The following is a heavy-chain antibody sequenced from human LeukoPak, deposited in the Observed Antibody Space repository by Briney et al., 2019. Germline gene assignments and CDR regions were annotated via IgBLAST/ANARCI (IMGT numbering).Heavy chain of an antibody. D-gene: IGHD3-22*01. Sequence: PGGSLRLSCAASGFTFSNYVMSWVRQAPGKGLEWVAVIWYDGSNKYYADSVKGRFTISRDNSKNTLYLQMNSLRAEDTAVYYCARDPLNYDSSGYIRYYFDYWGQGTLVTVSS. V-gene: IGHV3-33*08. CDR1: GFTFSNYV. J-gene: IGHJ4*02. CDR3: ARDPLNYDSSGYIRYYFDY. CDR2: IWYDGSNK.